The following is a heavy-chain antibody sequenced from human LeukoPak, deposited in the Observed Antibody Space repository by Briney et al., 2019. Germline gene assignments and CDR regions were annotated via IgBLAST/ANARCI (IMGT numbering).Heavy chain of an antibody. CDR3: ARFRWAYYFDY. V-gene: IGHV3-53*01. CDR2: MYSDVTT. J-gene: IGHJ4*02. CDR1: EFTVSSNY. Sequence: AETLTLTCAASEFTVSSNYMSWVRKAPGKGLEWVSVMYSDVTTYYADSVKGRFTISRDNSKNTLYLQMNSLRAEDTAVYYCARFRWAYYFDYWGQGTLVSVSS. D-gene: IGHD4-23*01.